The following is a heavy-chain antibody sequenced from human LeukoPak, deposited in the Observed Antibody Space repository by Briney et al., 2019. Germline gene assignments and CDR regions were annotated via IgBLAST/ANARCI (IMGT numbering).Heavy chain of an antibody. CDR2: ISSSSSTI. J-gene: IGHJ4*02. CDR1: GFTFSSYS. Sequence: PGGSLRLSCAASGFTFSSYSMNWVRQAPGKGLEWVSYISSSSSTIYYADSVKGRFTISRDNAKNSLYLQMNSLRAEDTAVCYCARETAVTTGSDDYWGQGTLVTVSS. D-gene: IGHD4-17*01. V-gene: IGHV3-48*04. CDR3: ARETAVTTGSDDY.